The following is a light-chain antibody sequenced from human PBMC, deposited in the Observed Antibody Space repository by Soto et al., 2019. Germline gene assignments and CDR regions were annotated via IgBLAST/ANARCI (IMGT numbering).Light chain of an antibody. J-gene: IGKJ1*01. CDR1: QDINVY. CDR2: SAS. V-gene: IGKV1-39*01. Sequence: IQMAQSPSSVSASIGDTVTITCRASQDINVYLNWYQQKPGEVPKLLIYSASTLHSGVPARFSGTGSETDCTLTISSLEPKDVAVYYCQQRSNWPGTFGQGTKVDIK. CDR3: QQRSNWPGT.